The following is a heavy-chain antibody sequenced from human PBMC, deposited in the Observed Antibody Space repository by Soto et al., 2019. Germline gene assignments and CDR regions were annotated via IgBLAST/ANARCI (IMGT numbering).Heavy chain of an antibody. J-gene: IGHJ4*02. CDR3: AKDRVSEHSSGWPQGH. D-gene: IGHD6-19*01. V-gene: IGHV3-30*18. Sequence: QVQLVESGGGVVQPGRSLRLSCAASGFTFSGYGMHWVRQAPGKGLDWVAAISNDASTKHYADSVKGRFTISGDNSKNTLDLQMNSLRAEDTAVYYCAKDRVSEHSSGWPQGHWGQGTLVTVSS. CDR2: ISNDASTK. CDR1: GFTFSGYG.